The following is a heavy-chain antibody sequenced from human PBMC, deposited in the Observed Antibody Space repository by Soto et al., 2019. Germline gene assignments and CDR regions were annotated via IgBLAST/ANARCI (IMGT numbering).Heavy chain of an antibody. J-gene: IGHJ5*02. CDR2: ISGRGDNT. Sequence: EVQLLESGGGWVQPGGSLRLSCAASGFTFNSYAMNWVRQAPGKGLEWVSGISGRGDNTYYADSVKGRFTISRDNSKNTLYLQMTSLRAEDTAVYYCAKDVVVVVTASNGFDPWGQGTLVTVSS. D-gene: IGHD2-15*01. CDR3: AKDVVVVVTASNGFDP. V-gene: IGHV3-23*01. CDR1: GFTFNSYA.